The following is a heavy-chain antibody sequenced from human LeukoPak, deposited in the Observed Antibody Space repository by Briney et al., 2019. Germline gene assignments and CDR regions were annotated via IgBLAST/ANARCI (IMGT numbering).Heavy chain of an antibody. V-gene: IGHV4-59*08. Sequence: SETLSLTCNVSGGSISGYYWSWIRQPPGKTLEWIGYISYSGSTNYNPSLKSRVTISVDTSKNQFSLKLSSVTAADTAVYYCARHHRGIAARHLNYWGQGTLVTVSS. CDR2: ISYSGST. D-gene: IGHD6-6*01. CDR1: GGSISGYY. J-gene: IGHJ4*02. CDR3: ARHHRGIAARHLNY.